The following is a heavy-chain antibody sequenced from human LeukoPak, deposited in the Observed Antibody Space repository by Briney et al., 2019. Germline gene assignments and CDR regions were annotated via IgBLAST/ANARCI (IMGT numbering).Heavy chain of an antibody. V-gene: IGHV3-23*01. CDR1: GFTFSSYA. CDR3: AKVLWFGELSPFDY. D-gene: IGHD3-10*01. J-gene: IGHJ4*02. CDR2: LTDDGGST. Sequence: PGGSLRLSCAASGFTFSSYAMSWVRQAPGKGLEWVSALTDDGGSTYYADSVRGRFTISRDNSKNTLYLQMNSLRAEDTAVYYCAKVLWFGELSPFDYWGQGTLVTVSS.